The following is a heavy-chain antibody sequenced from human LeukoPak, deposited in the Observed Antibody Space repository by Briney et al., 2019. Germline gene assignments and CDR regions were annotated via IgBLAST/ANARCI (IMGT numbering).Heavy chain of an antibody. J-gene: IGHJ4*02. CDR1: GYTFTAYY. D-gene: IGHD6-19*01. CDR3: ARARVPIAVAGLYYFDY. Sequence: GASVKVSCKASGYTFTAYYIHWLRQAPGQGPEWMGWIKPDSGSSHYAQKFQGRVTMTRDTSSNSAYMDLTRLKSDDTAVYYCARARVPIAVAGLYYFDYWGQGVLVTASS. CDR2: IKPDSGSS. V-gene: IGHV1-2*02.